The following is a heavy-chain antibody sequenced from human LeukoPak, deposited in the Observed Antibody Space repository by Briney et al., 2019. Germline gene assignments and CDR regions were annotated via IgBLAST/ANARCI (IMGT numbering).Heavy chain of an antibody. CDR2: ISSSSSYI. V-gene: IGHV3-21*01. Sequence: GGSLRLSCAASGFTFSSYSINWVRQAPGKGLEWVSSISSSSSYIYYADSVKGRFTISRDNAKNSLYLQMNSLRAEDTAVYYCARDRVDYRRECENYYYMDVWGKGTTVTVSS. D-gene: IGHD3-16*01. CDR1: GFTFSSYS. J-gene: IGHJ6*03. CDR3: ARDRVDYRRECENYYYMDV.